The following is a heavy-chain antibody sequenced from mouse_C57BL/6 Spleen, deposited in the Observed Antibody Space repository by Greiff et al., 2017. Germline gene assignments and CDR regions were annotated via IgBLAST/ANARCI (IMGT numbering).Heavy chain of an antibody. V-gene: IGHV14-1*01. CDR3: TTTPGGYAMDY. CDR1: GFNIKDYY. Sequence: EVQLQQSGAELVRPGASVKLSCTASGFNIKDYYMHWVKQRPEQGLEWIGRIDPEDGDTDYAPKFQGKATMTADTSSNTACLQLSSLTSEDTAVYYCTTTPGGYAMDYWGQGTSVTVSS. J-gene: IGHJ4*01. CDR2: IDPEDGDT.